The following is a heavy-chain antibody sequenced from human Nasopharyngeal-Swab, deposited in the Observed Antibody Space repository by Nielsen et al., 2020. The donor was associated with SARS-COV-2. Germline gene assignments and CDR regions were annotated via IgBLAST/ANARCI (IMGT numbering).Heavy chain of an antibody. D-gene: IGHD3-10*01. Sequence: VRQAPGKGLEWGAVISYDGSNKYYADSVKGRFTISRDNSKNTLYLQMNSLRAEDTAVYYCAKGPHHYYGSGSYYPAFDIWGQGTMVTVSS. CDR2: ISYDGSNK. V-gene: IGHV3-30*18. CDR3: AKGPHHYYGSGSYYPAFDI. J-gene: IGHJ3*02.